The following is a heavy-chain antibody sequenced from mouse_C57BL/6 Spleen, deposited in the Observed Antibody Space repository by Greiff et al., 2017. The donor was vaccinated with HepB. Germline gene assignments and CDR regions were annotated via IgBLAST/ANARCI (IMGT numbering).Heavy chain of an antibody. Sequence: VQLQQSGAELVRPGASVKLSCKASGYTFTDYYINWVKQRPGQGLEWIARIYPGSGNTYYNEKFKGKATLTAEKSSSTAYMQLSSLTSEDSAVYFCARDYYYGSIYSAMDYWGQGTSVTVSS. CDR2: IYPGSGNT. CDR1: GYTFTDYY. J-gene: IGHJ4*01. D-gene: IGHD1-1*01. V-gene: IGHV1-76*01. CDR3: ARDYYYGSIYSAMDY.